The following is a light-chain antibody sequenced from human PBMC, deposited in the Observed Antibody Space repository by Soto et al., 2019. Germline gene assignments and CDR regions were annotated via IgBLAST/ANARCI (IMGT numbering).Light chain of an antibody. Sequence: QSALTQPPSVSGSPGQSVTISCTGTSSDVGSYNRVSWYQQPPGTAPKLMIYEVSNRPSGVPDRFSGSKSGNTASLTISGLRAEDEADYYCSSYTSTSTYVFGTGTKVTVL. CDR1: SSDVGSYNR. V-gene: IGLV2-18*02. CDR2: EVS. J-gene: IGLJ1*01. CDR3: SSYTSTSTYV.